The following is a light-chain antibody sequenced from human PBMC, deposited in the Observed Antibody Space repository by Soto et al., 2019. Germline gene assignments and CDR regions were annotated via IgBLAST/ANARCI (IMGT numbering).Light chain of an antibody. Sequence: EVVLTQSPATLSLSPGERATLSCRASQSVRSYLAWYQQKPGQAPRLLIYDTSNRATGIPAGFSGSGSGTDFTLTISSLEPEDFAVYYCQQRYSWPPITFGQGTRLDIK. CDR2: DTS. CDR1: QSVRSY. V-gene: IGKV3-11*01. CDR3: QQRYSWPPIT. J-gene: IGKJ5*01.